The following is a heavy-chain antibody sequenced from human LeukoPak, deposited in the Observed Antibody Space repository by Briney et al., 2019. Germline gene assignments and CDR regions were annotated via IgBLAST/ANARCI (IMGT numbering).Heavy chain of an antibody. V-gene: IGHV4-39*07. Sequence: SETLSLTCTVSGGSISSNTYYWGWIRQPPGKGLEWIGSIYYSGSTYDNPSLKSPVTISVDTAKNQFSLKLSSVTAADTAVYFCARGPYSYDSSGAFDIWGQGTMVTVSS. J-gene: IGHJ3*02. CDR3: ARGPYSYDSSGAFDI. CDR2: IYYSGST. CDR1: GGSISSNTYY. D-gene: IGHD3-22*01.